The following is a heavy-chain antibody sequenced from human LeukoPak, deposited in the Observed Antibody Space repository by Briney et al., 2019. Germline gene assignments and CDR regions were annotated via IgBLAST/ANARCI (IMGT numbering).Heavy chain of an antibody. Sequence: SETLSLTCTVSGGSISSSSYYWSWIRQPPGKGLEWIGYIYYSGSTNYNPSLKSRVTISVDTSKNQFSLKLSSVTAADTAVYYCARGPNYYDSSGLGYWGQGTLVTLSS. CDR1: GGSISSSSYY. CDR3: ARGPNYYDSSGLGY. J-gene: IGHJ4*02. CDR2: IYYSGST. D-gene: IGHD3-22*01. V-gene: IGHV4-61*01.